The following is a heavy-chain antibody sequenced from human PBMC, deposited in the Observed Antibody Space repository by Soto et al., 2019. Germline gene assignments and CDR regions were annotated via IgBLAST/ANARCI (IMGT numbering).Heavy chain of an antibody. Sequence: SVKVSCKASGGTFSSYTISWVRQAPGQGLEWMGRIIPILGIANYAQKFQGRVTITADKSTSTAYMELSSLRSEDTAVYYCATPRRAPYSNYAFDIWGQGTMVTGSS. CDR1: GGTFSSYT. CDR3: ATPRRAPYSNYAFDI. V-gene: IGHV1-69*02. CDR2: IIPILGIA. J-gene: IGHJ3*02. D-gene: IGHD6-13*01.